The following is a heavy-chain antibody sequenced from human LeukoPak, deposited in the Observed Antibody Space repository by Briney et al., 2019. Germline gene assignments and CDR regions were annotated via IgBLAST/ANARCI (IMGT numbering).Heavy chain of an antibody. J-gene: IGHJ4*02. CDR2: INPNSGGT. Sequence: ASVKVSCKASGYTFTGYYMHWVRQAPGQGLEWMGWINPNSGGTNYAQKFQGRVTMTRDTSISTAYMELSSLRSEDTAVYYCARVYYYDSSGYHLGVDYWGQGTLVTVSS. CDR3: ARVYYYDSSGYHLGVDY. D-gene: IGHD3-22*01. V-gene: IGHV1-2*02. CDR1: GYTFTGYY.